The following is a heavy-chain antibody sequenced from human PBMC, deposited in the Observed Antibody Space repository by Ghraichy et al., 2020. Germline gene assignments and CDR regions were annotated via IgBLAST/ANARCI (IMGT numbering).Heavy chain of an antibody. CDR2: MYYSGIS. Sequence: SETLSLTCNVSGGSVNSYYLSWIRQPPGKGLEWIGYMYYSGISDYNPSLKSRVTMSVDTSKNQFSLRLSSVTAADTAVYYCARGGVPYYYYMDVWGKGTTVTVSS. D-gene: IGHD3-10*01. CDR1: GGSVNSYY. V-gene: IGHV4-59*02. J-gene: IGHJ6*03. CDR3: ARGGVPYYYYMDV.